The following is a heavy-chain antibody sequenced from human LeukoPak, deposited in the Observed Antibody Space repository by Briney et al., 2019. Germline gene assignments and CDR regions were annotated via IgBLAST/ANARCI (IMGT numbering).Heavy chain of an antibody. CDR1: GFTFSNAW. Sequence: GGSLRLSCAASGFTFSNAWMSWVRQAPGKGLEWVGRMKSKTDGGTTDYAAPVKGRFTISRDDSKNTLYLQMNSLKTEDTAVYYCTTGLTGDIVVVPAAMTGAFDIWGQGTMVAVSS. CDR3: TTGLTGDIVVVPAAMTGAFDI. J-gene: IGHJ3*02. V-gene: IGHV3-15*01. D-gene: IGHD2-2*01. CDR2: MKSKTDGGTT.